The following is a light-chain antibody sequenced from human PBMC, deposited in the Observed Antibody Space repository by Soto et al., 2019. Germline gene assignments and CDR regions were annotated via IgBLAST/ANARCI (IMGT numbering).Light chain of an antibody. CDR3: SSYTSSRAYV. Sequence: QSALTQPASVSGSPGQSIPISCTGTSSDVGGYNYVSWYQQQSGKAPKLMIHEVSNRPSGVSNRFSGSKSGNTASLTISGLQAEDEADYYCSSYTSSRAYVFGIGTKVTGL. CDR1: SSDVGGYNY. J-gene: IGLJ1*01. V-gene: IGLV2-14*01. CDR2: EVS.